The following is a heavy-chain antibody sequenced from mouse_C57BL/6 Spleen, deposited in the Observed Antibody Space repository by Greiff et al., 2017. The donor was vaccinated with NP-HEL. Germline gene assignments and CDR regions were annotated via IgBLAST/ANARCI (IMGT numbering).Heavy chain of an antibody. D-gene: IGHD4-1*01. CDR3: ARNPFATGTGGEYYFDY. Sequence: EVQLVESGPGLAKPSQTLSLTCSVTGYSITSDYWNWIRKFPGNKLEYMGYISYSGSTYYNPSLKSRISITRDTSKNQYYLQLNSVTTEDTATYYCARNPFATGTGGEYYFDYWGQGTTLTVSS. CDR1: GYSITSDY. J-gene: IGHJ2*01. V-gene: IGHV3-8*01. CDR2: ISYSGST.